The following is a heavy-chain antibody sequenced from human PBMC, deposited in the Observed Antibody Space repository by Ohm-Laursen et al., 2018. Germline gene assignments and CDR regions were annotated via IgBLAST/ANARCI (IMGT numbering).Heavy chain of an antibody. CDR2: ISSSSSYI. Sequence: SLRLSCTASGFTFSSYSMNWVRQAPGKGLEWVSSISSSSSYIYYADSVKGRFTISRDNAKNTLYLQMNSLRAEDTAVYYCARTVDTAMAYFDYWGQGTLVTVSS. D-gene: IGHD5-18*01. J-gene: IGHJ4*02. V-gene: IGHV3-21*01. CDR1: GFTFSSYS. CDR3: ARTVDTAMAYFDY.